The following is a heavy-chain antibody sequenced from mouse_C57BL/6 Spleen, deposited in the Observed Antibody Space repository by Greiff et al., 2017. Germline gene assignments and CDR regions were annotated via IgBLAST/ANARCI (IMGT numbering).Heavy chain of an antibody. CDR1: GYTFTSYW. J-gene: IGHJ3*01. Sequence: QVQLKQPGAELVKPGASVKLSCKASGYTFTSYWMQWVKQRPGQGLEWIGEIDPSDSYTNYNQKFKGKATLTVATSSSTAYMHLSSLTSEASAVSYCARVYDYWAWFAYWGQGPLVTVSA. CDR3: ARVYDYWAWFAY. V-gene: IGHV1-50*01. D-gene: IGHD2-4*01. CDR2: IDPSDSYT.